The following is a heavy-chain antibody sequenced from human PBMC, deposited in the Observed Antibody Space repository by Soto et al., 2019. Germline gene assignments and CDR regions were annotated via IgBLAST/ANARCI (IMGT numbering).Heavy chain of an antibody. CDR3: ARDREYYYDSSGYFDAFDI. CDR1: GGSFSGYY. CDR2: INHSGST. J-gene: IGHJ3*02. Sequence: PSETLSLTCAVYGGSFSGYYWSWIRQPPGKGLEWIGEINHSGSTNYNPSLKSRVTISVDTSKNQFSLKLSSVTAADTAVYYCARDREYYYDSSGYFDAFDIWGQGTMVTVSS. D-gene: IGHD3-22*01. V-gene: IGHV4-34*09.